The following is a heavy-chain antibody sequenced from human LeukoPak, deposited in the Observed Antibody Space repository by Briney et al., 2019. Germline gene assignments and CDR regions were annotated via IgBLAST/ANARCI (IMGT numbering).Heavy chain of an antibody. J-gene: IGHJ3*02. CDR2: MNPNSGNT. V-gene: IGHV1-8*01. D-gene: IGHD5-12*01. CDR1: GYTFTSYD. Sequence: ASVKVSCKASGYTFTSYDTNWVRQATGQGLEWMRWMNPNSGNTGYAQKFQGRVTMTRNTSISTAYMELSSLRSEDTAVYYCARGSGKWLRLILSAWSYAFDIWGQGTMVTVSS. CDR3: ARGSGKWLRLILSAWSYAFDI.